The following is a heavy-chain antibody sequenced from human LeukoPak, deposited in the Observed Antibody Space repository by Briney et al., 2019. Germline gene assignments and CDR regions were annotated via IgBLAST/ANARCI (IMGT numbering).Heavy chain of an antibody. V-gene: IGHV3-66*01. CDR3: ARDRDYSGSGSPDS. CDR2: IYDGGIT. CDR1: GFTISNNY. D-gene: IGHD3-10*01. Sequence: PGGSLRLSCAASGFTISNNYMNCVRQAPGKGPEWVSVIYDGGITYYADSVKGRFTISRDDSKNTLHLQMSSLRVDDTAVYYCARDRDYSGSGSPDSWGQGTLVTVSS. J-gene: IGHJ4*02.